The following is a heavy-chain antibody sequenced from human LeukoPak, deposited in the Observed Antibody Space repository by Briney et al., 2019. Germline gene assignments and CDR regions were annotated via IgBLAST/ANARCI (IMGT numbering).Heavy chain of an antibody. CDR1: GFKFDEYA. J-gene: IGHJ6*02. D-gene: IGHD5-12*01. V-gene: IGHV3-9*01. CDR3: ASTYSGYGPTGYGMDV. Sequence: PGGSLRLSCAASGFKFDEYAMHWVRQVPGQGLEWVSGITWNSGSVGNADSVRGRFTISRDNSKNTLYLQMNSLRAEDTAVYYCASTYSGYGPTGYGMDVWGQGTTVTVSS. CDR2: ITWNSGSV.